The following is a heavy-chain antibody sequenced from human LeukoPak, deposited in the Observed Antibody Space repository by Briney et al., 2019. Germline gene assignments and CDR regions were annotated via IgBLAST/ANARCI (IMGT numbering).Heavy chain of an antibody. CDR1: GFIFSSHF. CDR3: ARATDQDFDY. CDR2: IDPSDGTT. J-gene: IGHJ4*02. Sequence: ASVTVSCMASGFIFSSHFMHWVRQAPGQGLEWMGMIDPSDGTTRNAQNFQGRVTMTRDTSTSTVYMESSSLRSEDTAVYLCARATDQDFDYWGQGTVVTVSS. V-gene: IGHV1-46*01.